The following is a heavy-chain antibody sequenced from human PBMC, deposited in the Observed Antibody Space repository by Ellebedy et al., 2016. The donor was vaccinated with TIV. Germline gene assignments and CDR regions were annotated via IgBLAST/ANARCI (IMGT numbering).Heavy chain of an antibody. CDR2: INSDGSST. D-gene: IGHD3-3*01. Sequence: GESLKISCAASGFTFSSYWMHWVRQAPGKGLVWVSRINSDGSSTSYADSVKGRFTISRDNATNTLYLQMNSLRAEDTAVYYCTTGFSTAWHDHCWGQGTLVTVSS. J-gene: IGHJ4*02. V-gene: IGHV3-74*01. CDR3: TTGFSTAWHDHC. CDR1: GFTFSSYW.